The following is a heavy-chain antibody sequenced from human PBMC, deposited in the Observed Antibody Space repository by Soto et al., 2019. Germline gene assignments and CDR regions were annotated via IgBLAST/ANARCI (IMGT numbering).Heavy chain of an antibody. CDR3: ATGSSGPRLGY. CDR2: INHAGSI. V-gene: IGHV4-34*01. D-gene: IGHD3-22*01. Sequence: SETLSLTCAVYGRSFRGYYWTWIRRSPGRGLEWIGEINHAGSINYNPSLKSRATMSVDTSNKQFSLKLSSVTAADTAVYYCATGSSGPRLGYWGQGTPVTVSS. CDR1: GRSFRGYY. J-gene: IGHJ4*02.